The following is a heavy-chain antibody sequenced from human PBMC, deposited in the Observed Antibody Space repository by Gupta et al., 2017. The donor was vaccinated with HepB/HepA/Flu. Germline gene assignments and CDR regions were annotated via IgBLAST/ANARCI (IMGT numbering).Heavy chain of an antibody. D-gene: IGHD3-22*01. J-gene: IGHJ6*02. Sequence: EVQLVESGGGLVQPGGSLRLSCAASGFTFSSYELHWLRPAPGKRLEWVSYISSSGSTLYYADSVKGRFTIPRDNAKNSLYLQMNSLRAEDTAVYYCARDHLPLLVVIRAHSYYYYGMDVWGQGTTVTVSS. CDR1: GFTFSSYE. CDR3: ARDHLPLLVVIRAHSYYYYGMDV. CDR2: ISSSGSTL. V-gene: IGHV3-48*03.